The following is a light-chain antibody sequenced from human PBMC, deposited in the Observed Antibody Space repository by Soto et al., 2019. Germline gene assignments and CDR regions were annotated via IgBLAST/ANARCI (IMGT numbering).Light chain of an antibody. CDR3: SSYTSSSTLVV. CDR2: EVS. V-gene: IGLV2-14*01. CDR1: SSDVGGYNY. J-gene: IGLJ2*01. Sequence: QSVLTQPASVSGSPGQSITISCTGTSSDVGGYNYVSWYQQHPGQAPKLMIYEVSNRPSGVSNRFSGSKSGNTASLTISGLQAEDEAEYYCSSYTSSSTLVVFGGGTKVTVL.